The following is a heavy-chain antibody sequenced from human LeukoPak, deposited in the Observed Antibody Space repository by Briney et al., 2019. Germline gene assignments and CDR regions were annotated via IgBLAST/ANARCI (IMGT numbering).Heavy chain of an antibody. D-gene: IGHD6-6*01. CDR1: GFTLSSYA. Sequence: PGGSLRLSCAASGFTLSSYAMHWVRQAPGKGLEYVSAISSNGGSTYYANSVKGRFTISRDNSKNTLYLQMGSLRAEDMAVYYCARVSSSSSGPFDYWGQGTLVTVSS. CDR3: ARVSSSSSGPFDY. J-gene: IGHJ4*02. CDR2: ISSNGGST. V-gene: IGHV3-64*01.